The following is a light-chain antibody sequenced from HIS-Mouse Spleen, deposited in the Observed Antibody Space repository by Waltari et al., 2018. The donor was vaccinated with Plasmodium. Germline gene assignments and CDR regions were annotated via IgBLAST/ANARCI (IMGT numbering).Light chain of an antibody. J-gene: IGKJ3*01. CDR3: QQYNNWSFT. CDR1: QSVSIN. CDR2: GAS. V-gene: IGKV3-15*01. Sequence: ELVMTQSPATLSVSPGETATLSCRASQSVSINLAWYQQKPGQAPRLLIYGASTRATGIPARFSGSGSGTEFTLTISSLQSEDFAVYYCQQYNNWSFTFGPGTKVDIK.